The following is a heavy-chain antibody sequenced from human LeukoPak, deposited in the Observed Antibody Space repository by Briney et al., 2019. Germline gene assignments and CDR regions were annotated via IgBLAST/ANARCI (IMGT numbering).Heavy chain of an antibody. Sequence: GGSLRLSCAASGFTFSANWMTWVRQAPGKGLEWVANIRDDGSKKNYVDSVKGRFTISRDNAKNSLYLQMDSLGVDDTAVYYCATYANLGYWGQGTQVTVSS. CDR1: GFTFSANW. CDR2: IRDDGSKK. J-gene: IGHJ4*02. D-gene: IGHD2-8*01. V-gene: IGHV3-7*01. CDR3: ATYANLGY.